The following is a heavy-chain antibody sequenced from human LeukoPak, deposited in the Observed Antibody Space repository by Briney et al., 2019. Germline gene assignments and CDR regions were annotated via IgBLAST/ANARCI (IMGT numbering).Heavy chain of an antibody. D-gene: IGHD3-22*01. CDR1: GGSFSGYY. CDR2: INHSGST. V-gene: IGHV4-34*01. Sequence: SETLSLTCAVYGGSFSGYYWSWIRQPPGKGLEWIGEINHSGSTNYNPSLKSRVTISVDTSKNQFSLKLSSVTAADTAVYYCARHLKPSGYYYWAFFDYWGQGTLVTVSS. J-gene: IGHJ4*02. CDR3: ARHLKPSGYYYWAFFDY.